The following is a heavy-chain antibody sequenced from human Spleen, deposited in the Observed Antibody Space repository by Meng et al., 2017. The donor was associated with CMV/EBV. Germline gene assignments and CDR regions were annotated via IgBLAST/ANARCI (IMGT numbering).Heavy chain of an antibody. J-gene: IGHJ4*02. V-gene: IGHV3-48*03. CDR2: INSGSTI. CDR3: ARDSAFGEEIDY. Sequence: GESLKISCAASGFTFSSYEMNWVRQAPGKGLEWVSYINSGSTIYYADSVKGRFTISRDNAKNSLYLQMNGLRAEDTAVYYCARDSAFGEEIDYWGQGTLVTVSS. CDR1: GFTFSSYE. D-gene: IGHD3-3*01.